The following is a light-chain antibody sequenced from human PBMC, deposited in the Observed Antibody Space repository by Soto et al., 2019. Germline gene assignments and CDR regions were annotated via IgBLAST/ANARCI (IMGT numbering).Light chain of an antibody. CDR3: QQTYSDIS. CDR1: QTISTY. CDR2: NAS. V-gene: IGKV1-39*01. J-gene: IGKJ4*01. Sequence: DIQLTQYPSSLSASVGDTVTITCRASQTISTYLLWYHQKPGRAPNLLIYNASTLHSGVPSKFSGSGSGTDFTLTISGLQPEDFATYHCQQTYSDISFGGWTKVE.